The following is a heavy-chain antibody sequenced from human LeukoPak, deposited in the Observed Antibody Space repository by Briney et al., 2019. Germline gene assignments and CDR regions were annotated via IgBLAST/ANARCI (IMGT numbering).Heavy chain of an antibody. CDR2: IHNSGST. CDR1: GGSVSSGSYY. J-gene: IGHJ4*02. Sequence: PSETLSLTCTVSGGSVSSGSYYWSWIRQPPGKGLEWIGFIHNSGSTKYNPSLMSRVTISVDTSKNQFSLKLSSVTAAETAVYYCARGRGTWQLAPFDYWGQGTLVTVSS. CDR3: ARGRGTWQLAPFDY. D-gene: IGHD6-6*01. V-gene: IGHV4-61*01.